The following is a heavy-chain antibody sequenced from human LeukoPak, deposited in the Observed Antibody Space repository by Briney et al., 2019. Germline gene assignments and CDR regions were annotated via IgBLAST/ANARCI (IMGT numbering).Heavy chain of an antibody. V-gene: IGHV3-23*01. D-gene: IGHD3-10*01. CDR2: ISASGGRT. J-gene: IGHJ4*02. Sequence: GGSLRLSCAASGFTFSSYAMSWVRQAPGKGLEWVSVISASGGRTSYADSVKGRFTISRDNAKNSLYLQMNSLRAEDTAVYYCARDSYGSGSYYRIDYWGQGTLVTVSS. CDR1: GFTFSSYA. CDR3: ARDSYGSGSYYRIDY.